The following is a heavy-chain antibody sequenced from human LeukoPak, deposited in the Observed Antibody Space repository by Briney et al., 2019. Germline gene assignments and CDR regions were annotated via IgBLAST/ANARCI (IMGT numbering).Heavy chain of an antibody. CDR2: IYTSGST. V-gene: IGHV4-4*07. Sequence: GSLRLSCAASGFTFSSYAMSWIRQPAGKGLEWIGRIYTSGSTNYNPSLKSRVTMSVDTSKNQFSLKLSSVTAADTAVYYCARDAVLNGMDVWGQGTTVTVSS. D-gene: IGHD6-19*01. J-gene: IGHJ6*02. CDR1: GFTFSSYA. CDR3: ARDAVLNGMDV.